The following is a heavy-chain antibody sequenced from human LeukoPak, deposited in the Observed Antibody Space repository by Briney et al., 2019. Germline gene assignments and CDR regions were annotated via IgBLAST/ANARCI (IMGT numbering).Heavy chain of an antibody. CDR2: ISSSGSTI. CDR3: ARVWTGQWPPHYYYMDV. V-gene: IGHV3-48*03. J-gene: IGHJ6*03. D-gene: IGHD6-19*01. CDR1: GFTFSSYE. Sequence: GGSLRLSCAASGFTFSSYEMNWVRQAPGKGLEWVSYISSSGSTIYYADSVKGRFTISRDNAKNSLYLQMNSLRAEDTAVYYCARVWTGQWPPHYYYMDVWGKGTTVTISS.